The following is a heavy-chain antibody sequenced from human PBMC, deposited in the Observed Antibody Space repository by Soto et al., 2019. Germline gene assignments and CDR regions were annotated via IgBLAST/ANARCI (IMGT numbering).Heavy chain of an antibody. Sequence: GGSLRLSCAASGFTFSNVWMSWVRQAPGKGLEWVGRIKSKTDGETTDYAAPVKGRFTISRDDSKNTLYLQMNSLKTEDTAVYYCTTDRQWLVDYYYYGMDVWGQGTTVTVSS. CDR3: TTDRQWLVDYYYYGMDV. CDR1: GFTFSNVW. J-gene: IGHJ6*02. CDR2: IKSKTDGETT. D-gene: IGHD6-19*01. V-gene: IGHV3-15*01.